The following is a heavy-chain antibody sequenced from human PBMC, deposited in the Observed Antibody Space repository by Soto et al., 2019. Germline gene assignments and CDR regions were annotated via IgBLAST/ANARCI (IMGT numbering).Heavy chain of an antibody. CDR1: GGSISSGGYY. CDR2: IYYTGST. V-gene: IGHV4-31*03. D-gene: IGHD6-6*01. CDR3: ARGRRKYSSSPFDY. Sequence: PSETLSLTCTVSGGSISSGGYYWSWIRQHPGKGLEWIGYIYYTGSTNYNPSLKSRVTISVDTSKNQFSLKLSSVTAADTAVYYCARGRRKYSSSPFDYWGQGTLVTVSS. J-gene: IGHJ4*02.